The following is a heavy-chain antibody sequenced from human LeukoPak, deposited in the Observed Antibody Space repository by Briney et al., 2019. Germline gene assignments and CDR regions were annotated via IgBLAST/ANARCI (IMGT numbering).Heavy chain of an antibody. J-gene: IGHJ3*02. CDR1: GGSISSYY. Sequence: SESLSLTCTVSGGSISSYYWSWIRQPAGKGLEWIGRIYTSGSTNYNPYLKSRVTMSVDTSKNQFSLKLSSVTAADTAVYYCARGLREWYAFDIWGQGTMVTVSS. CDR2: IYTSGST. CDR3: ARGLREWYAFDI. V-gene: IGHV4-4*07. D-gene: IGHD3-3*01.